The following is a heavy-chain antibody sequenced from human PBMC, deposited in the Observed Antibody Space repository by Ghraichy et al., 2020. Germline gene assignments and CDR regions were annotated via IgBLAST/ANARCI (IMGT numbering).Heavy chain of an antibody. Sequence: SETLSLTCTVSGGSISSYYWSWIRQPPGKGLEWIGYIYYSGSTNYNPSLKSRVTISVDTSKNQFSLKLSSVTAADTAVYYCAGFQGVIPFYYYYGMDVWGQGTTVTVSS. J-gene: IGHJ6*02. CDR1: GGSISSYY. CDR2: IYYSGST. CDR3: AGFQGVIPFYYYYGMDV. D-gene: IGHD3-10*01. V-gene: IGHV4-59*01.